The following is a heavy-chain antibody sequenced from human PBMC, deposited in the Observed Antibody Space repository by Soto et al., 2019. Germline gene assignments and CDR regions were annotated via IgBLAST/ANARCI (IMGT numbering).Heavy chain of an antibody. J-gene: IGHJ4*02. CDR3: TTERDY. CDR2: IRSRPHNYAT. Sequence: EVHLVESGGGLVQIGGSLRLSCATSGLNFSGSAMHWARQASGKGLEWVGRIRSRPHNYATTYAASVEGRFTISRDDSKNTVYLQMNGLKTEETAVYYCTTERDYWGRGTLVTVSS. CDR1: GLNFSGSA. V-gene: IGHV3-73*02.